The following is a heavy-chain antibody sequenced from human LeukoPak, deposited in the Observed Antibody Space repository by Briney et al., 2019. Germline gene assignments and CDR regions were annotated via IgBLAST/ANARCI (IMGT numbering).Heavy chain of an antibody. Sequence: GGSLRLSCTVSGFPFTDYVIHWVRQAPGKGLEWVAVTSADESIKIYNDSVRGRFTISRDNSKNIQYLQMNSVRVEDTGVYYCARDPVLGAPDYLDYWGRGTLVTVSS. D-gene: IGHD1-26*01. CDR3: ARDPVLGAPDYLDY. V-gene: IGHV3-30-3*01. J-gene: IGHJ4*02. CDR1: GFPFTDYV. CDR2: TSADESIK.